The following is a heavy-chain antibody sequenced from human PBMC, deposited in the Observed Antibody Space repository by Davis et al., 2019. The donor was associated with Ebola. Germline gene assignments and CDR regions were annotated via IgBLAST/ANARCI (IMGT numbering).Heavy chain of an antibody. CDR2: ISGSSNYI. Sequence: GESLKISCAASGFTFSSYSMNWVRQAPGKGLEWVSCISGSSNYIYYADSVKGRFTISRDNAKNSLYLQMNSLRAEDTAVYYCARDPTRTYYDFWSGSSDYYYGMDVWGQGTTVTVSS. CDR3: ARDPTRTYYDFWSGSSDYYYGMDV. D-gene: IGHD3-3*01. CDR1: GFTFSSYS. V-gene: IGHV3-21*01. J-gene: IGHJ6*02.